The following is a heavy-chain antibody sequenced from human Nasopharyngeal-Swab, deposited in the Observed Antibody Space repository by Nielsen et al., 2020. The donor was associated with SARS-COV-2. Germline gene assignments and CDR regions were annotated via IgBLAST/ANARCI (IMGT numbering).Heavy chain of an antibody. D-gene: IGHD2-15*01. Sequence: GGSLRLSCAASGFTVSSNYMSWVRQAPGKGLEWVSVIYSGGSTYYADSVKGRFTISRDNAKNSLYLQMNSLRAEDTAVYYCARDFSAPLLAFYYYYGMDVWGQGTTVTVSS. CDR2: IYSGGST. CDR1: GFTVSSNY. CDR3: ARDFSAPLLAFYYYYGMDV. V-gene: IGHV3-66*01. J-gene: IGHJ6*02.